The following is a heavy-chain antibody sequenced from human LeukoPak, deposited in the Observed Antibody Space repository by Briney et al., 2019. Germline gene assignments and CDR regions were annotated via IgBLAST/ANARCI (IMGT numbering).Heavy chain of an antibody. CDR2: IRSKANSYAT. CDR1: VFTFSGSA. Sequence: GGSLRLSCAASVFTFSGSAMHWVRQASGKGLEWVGRIRSKANSYATAYAASVKGRFTISRDDSKNTAYLQMNSLKTEDTAVYYCTRLYLSYDFWSGYYSGADYWGQGTLVTVSS. D-gene: IGHD3-3*01. CDR3: TRLYLSYDFWSGYYSGADY. J-gene: IGHJ4*02. V-gene: IGHV3-73*01.